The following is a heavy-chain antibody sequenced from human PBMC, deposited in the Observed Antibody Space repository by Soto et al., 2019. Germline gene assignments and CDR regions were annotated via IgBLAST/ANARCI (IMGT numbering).Heavy chain of an antibody. Sequence: QVQLQQWGAGLLKPSETLSLTCAVYGGSLSGYYWSWIRQTPGKGLEWIGEINHSGSTNYNPSLKSRVTISVDTSKNQFSLKLSSVTSADTAVYYCARGGIAAANDYWGQGTLVTVSS. V-gene: IGHV4-34*01. CDR1: GGSLSGYY. J-gene: IGHJ4*02. D-gene: IGHD6-13*01. CDR2: INHSGST. CDR3: ARGGIAAANDY.